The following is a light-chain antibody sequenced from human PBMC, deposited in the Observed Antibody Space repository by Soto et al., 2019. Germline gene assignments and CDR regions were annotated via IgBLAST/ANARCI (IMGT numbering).Light chain of an antibody. V-gene: IGLV4-69*01. Sequence: QTVVTQSPSASASLGASVKLTCTLSSGHSNYAIAWHQQQPEKGPRYLMKLNSDGSHSKGDGIPDRFSGSSSGAERYLTISGLQSEDEADYYCQTWGTGIHVVLGGGTKLTVL. CDR1: SGHSNYA. CDR3: QTWGTGIHVV. CDR2: LNSDGSH. J-gene: IGLJ2*01.